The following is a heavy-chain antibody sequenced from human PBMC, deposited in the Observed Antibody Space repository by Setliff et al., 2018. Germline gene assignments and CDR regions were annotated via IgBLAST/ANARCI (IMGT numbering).Heavy chain of an antibody. CDR1: GGSISVYY. D-gene: IGHD5-18*01. J-gene: IGHJ4*02. CDR2: ISSGST. Sequence: SETLSLTCTVSGGSISVYYWTWFRQPPGKGLEWIGYISSGSTNYNPSLKSRVTISVDPSKNQFSLRVTSVTAADTAVYYCARVRLGLPMVDYWGQGTLVTVSS. CDR3: ARVRLGLPMVDY. V-gene: IGHV4-59*01.